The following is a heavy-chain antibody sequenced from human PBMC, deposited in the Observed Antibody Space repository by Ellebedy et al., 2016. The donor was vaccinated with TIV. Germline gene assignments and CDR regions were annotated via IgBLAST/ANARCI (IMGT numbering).Heavy chain of an antibody. V-gene: IGHV1-18*01. CDR1: GYSFTEYG. CDR2: ISVYNAVS. CDR3: ARLRGDYGDYALDV. J-gene: IGHJ6*02. Sequence: ASVKVSYXASGYSFTEYGVGWVRQAPGQGLEWMGWISVYNAVSNYTQKFRDRLTVTADTSTTTGSMELRSLRFDDTAVYYCARLRGDYGDYALDVWGQGTTVTVSS. D-gene: IGHD4-17*01.